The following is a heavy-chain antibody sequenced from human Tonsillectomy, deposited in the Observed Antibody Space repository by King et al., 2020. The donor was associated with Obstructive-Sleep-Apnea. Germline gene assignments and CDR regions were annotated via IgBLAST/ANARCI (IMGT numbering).Heavy chain of an antibody. CDR1: GFTFSSYG. Sequence: QLVQSGGGVVQPGRSLRLSCAASGFTFSSYGMHWVRQAPGKGLEWVAVIWYDGSNKYYADSVKGRFTISRDNSKNTPYLQMNSLRAEDTAVYYCAKGDGYNSDAFDIWGQGTMVTVSS. J-gene: IGHJ3*02. V-gene: IGHV3-33*06. CDR2: IWYDGSNK. CDR3: AKGDGYNSDAFDI. D-gene: IGHD5-24*01.